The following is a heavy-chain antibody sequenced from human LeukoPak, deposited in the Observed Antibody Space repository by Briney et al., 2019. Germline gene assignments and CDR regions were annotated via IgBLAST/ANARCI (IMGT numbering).Heavy chain of an antibody. CDR2: IYHSGTA. CDR1: GGSISSGPYS. D-gene: IGHD4-17*01. CDR3: ARGGTTAISDAFDL. V-gene: IGHV4-30-2*01. J-gene: IGHJ3*01. Sequence: PSETLSLTCAVSGGSISSGPYSWNWIRQPPGKGLEWIGYIYHSGTAYYNPSLKSRVIISVDRSKNQFSLKLTSVTAADTAMYYCARGGTTAISDAFDLWGQGTMVTVSS.